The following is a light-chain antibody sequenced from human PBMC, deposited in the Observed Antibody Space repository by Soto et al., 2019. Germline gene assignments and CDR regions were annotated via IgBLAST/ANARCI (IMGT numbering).Light chain of an antibody. CDR2: DAS. J-gene: IGKJ1*01. V-gene: IGKV3-11*01. CDR1: QSVSTF. CDR3: QQGTDWPPGT. Sequence: EIVLTQSPATLSLSPGERATLSCRASQSVSTFLAWYQHKPGQAPRLLIYDASNRATGIPDRFRGSGSGTDFTLTIISLEPEDFALYYCQQGTDWPPGTFGQGTKVDIK.